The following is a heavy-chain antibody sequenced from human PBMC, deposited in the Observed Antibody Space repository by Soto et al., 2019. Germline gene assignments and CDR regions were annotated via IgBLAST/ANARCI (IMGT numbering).Heavy chain of an antibody. J-gene: IGHJ4*01. D-gene: IGHD3-10*01. CDR3: ARHVVESLSFGKRVHDFDY. CDR1: FY. CDR2: FYYAGIT. Sequence: FYGRWIIKKPRKGLEWIGYFYYAGITNYNPSLKSRISMSVDTSKNQFSLKLSSVTAADTAVYYCARHVVESLSFGKRVHDFDYWGHGTLVTVSS. V-gene: IGHV4-59*08.